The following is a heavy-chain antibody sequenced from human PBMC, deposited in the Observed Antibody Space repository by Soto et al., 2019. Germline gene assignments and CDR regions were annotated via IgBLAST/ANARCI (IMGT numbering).Heavy chain of an antibody. CDR2: IIPIFGTA. J-gene: IGHJ3*02. Sequence: QVQLVQSGAEVKKPGSSVKVSCKASGGTFSSYAISWVRQAPGQGLEWMGGIIPIFGTANYAQKFQGRVSITADESTSTAYMDLSSLRSEDTAVYYCAGNWEYGDYFFGAFDIWGQGTMVTVSS. CDR1: GGTFSSYA. V-gene: IGHV1-69*01. D-gene: IGHD4-17*01. CDR3: AGNWEYGDYFFGAFDI.